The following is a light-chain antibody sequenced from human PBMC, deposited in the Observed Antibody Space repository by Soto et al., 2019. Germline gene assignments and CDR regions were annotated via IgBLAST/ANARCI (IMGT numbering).Light chain of an antibody. CDR3: QQYSHLIT. J-gene: IGKJ5*01. CDR2: DAS. Sequence: DIQMTQSPSSMSASVGDRVTITCQASQDISNYLNWYQQKLGKAPKLLIYDASNLETGVPSRFSGSGSGTDFTFTISGMKPEDIATYYCQQYSHLITFGQGTRLEIK. V-gene: IGKV1-33*01. CDR1: QDISNY.